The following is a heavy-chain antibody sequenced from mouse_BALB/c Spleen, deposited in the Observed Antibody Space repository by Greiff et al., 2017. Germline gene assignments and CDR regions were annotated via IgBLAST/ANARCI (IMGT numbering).Heavy chain of an antibody. CDR2: ISSGSSTI. V-gene: IGHV5-17*02. Sequence: EVQVVESGGGLVQPGGSRKLSCAASGFTFSSFGMHWVRQAPEKWLEWVAYISSGSSTIYYADTVKGRFTISRDNPKNTLFLQMTSLRSEDTAMYYCARGTTVDYWGQGTTLTVSS. J-gene: IGHJ2*01. CDR3: ARGTTVDY. D-gene: IGHD5-5*01. CDR1: GFTFSSFG.